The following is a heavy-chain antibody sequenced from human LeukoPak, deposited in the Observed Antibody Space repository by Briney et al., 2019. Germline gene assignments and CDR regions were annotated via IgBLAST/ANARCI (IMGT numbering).Heavy chain of an antibody. CDR1: GFTFSRYA. CDR2: ISFDEINK. J-gene: IGHJ4*02. V-gene: IGHV3-30-3*01. CDR3: ARDPAYGSRTYLDF. Sequence: GGSLRLSCAASGFTFSRYAIHWVRQAPGKGLEWVAAISFDEINKKYADCVKGRFTTSRDNSKNTLYLQMNSLRAEDTAVYYCARDPAYGSRTYLDFWGQGNLVTVSS. D-gene: IGHD3-10*01.